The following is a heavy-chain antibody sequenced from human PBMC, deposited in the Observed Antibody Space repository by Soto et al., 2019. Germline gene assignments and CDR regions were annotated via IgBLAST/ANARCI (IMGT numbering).Heavy chain of an antibody. J-gene: IGHJ4*02. CDR3: ARLDLYCTNGVCYIFYFDY. Sequence: SETLSLTCTVSGGSISSSSYYWGWIRQPPGKGLEWIGSIYYSGSTYYNPSLKSRVTISVDTSKNQFSLKLSSVTAADTAVYYCARLDLYCTNGVCYIFYFDYWGQGTLVTVSS. D-gene: IGHD2-8*01. CDR2: IYYSGST. V-gene: IGHV4-39*01. CDR1: GGSISSSSYY.